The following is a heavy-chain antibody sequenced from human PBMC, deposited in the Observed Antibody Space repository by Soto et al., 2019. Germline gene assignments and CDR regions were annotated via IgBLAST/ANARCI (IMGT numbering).Heavy chain of an antibody. Sequence: QVQLQQWGAGLLKPSETLSLTCAVYGGSFSGYYWSWIRQPPGKGLEWIGEINHSGSTNYNPSLTSRVTISVDTSKNQFSLKLSSVTAADTAVYYCARGRLGITMVRGDRGIDYWGQGTLVTVSS. V-gene: IGHV4-34*01. CDR3: ARGRLGITMVRGDRGIDY. D-gene: IGHD3-10*01. CDR1: GGSFSGYY. J-gene: IGHJ4*02. CDR2: INHSGST.